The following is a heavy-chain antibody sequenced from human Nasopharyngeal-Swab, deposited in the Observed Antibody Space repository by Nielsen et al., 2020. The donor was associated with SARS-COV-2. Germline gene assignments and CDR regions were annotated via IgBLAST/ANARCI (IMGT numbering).Heavy chain of an antibody. J-gene: IGHJ4*02. Sequence: WIRHSSGQGLEWVSVIYSDDSTYYADSVKGRFTISRDNSKNTLYLQMNSLRAEDTAVYYCARDGGSYHLGAFDYWGQGTLVTVSS. CDR2: IYSDDST. V-gene: IGHV3-66*01. D-gene: IGHD2-2*01. CDR3: ARDGGSYHLGAFDY.